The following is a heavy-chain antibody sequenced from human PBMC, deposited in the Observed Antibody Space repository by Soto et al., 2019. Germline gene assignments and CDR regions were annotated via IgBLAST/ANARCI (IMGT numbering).Heavy chain of an antibody. V-gene: IGHV4-31*03. CDR3: ARDRAPWDSSGSFDGMDV. CDR2: IYYSGST. CDR1: GGSISSGGCY. Sequence: TLSLTCTVSGGSISSGGCYWSWIRQHPGKGLEWIGYIYYSGSTYYNPSLKSRVTISVGTSKNQFSLKLSSVTAADTAVYYCARDRAPWDSSGSFDGMDVWGQAITVTVSS. J-gene: IGHJ6*02. D-gene: IGHD3-22*01.